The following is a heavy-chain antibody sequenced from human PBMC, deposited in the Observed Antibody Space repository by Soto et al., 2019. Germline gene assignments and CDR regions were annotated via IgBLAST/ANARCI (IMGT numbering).Heavy chain of an antibody. CDR1: GYTFACRS. V-gene: IGHV1-46*01. J-gene: IGHJ6*02. Sequence: VKACCKERGYTFACRSMCSVRHEQGKGLEWMGIINPSGGSTSYAQKFQGRVTMTRDTSTSTVYMELSSLRSEDTAVYYCARERGYKVYYYYGMDVWGQGTTVTVSS. CDR3: ARERGYKVYYYYGMDV. CDR2: INPSGGST. D-gene: IGHD5-12*01.